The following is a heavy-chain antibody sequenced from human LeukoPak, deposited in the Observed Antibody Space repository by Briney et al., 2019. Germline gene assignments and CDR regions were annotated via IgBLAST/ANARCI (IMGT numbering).Heavy chain of an antibody. Sequence: SEPLSLTCTVSGGSISSGDYYWSWIRQPPGKGLEWIGYIYYSGSTYYNPSLKSRVTISVDTSKNQFSLKLSSVTAADTAVYYCASNLPDYGGNPGRGYFDYWGQGTLVTVSS. D-gene: IGHD4-23*01. V-gene: IGHV4-30-4*01. CDR1: GGSISSGDYY. CDR2: IYYSGST. J-gene: IGHJ4*02. CDR3: ASNLPDYGGNPGRGYFDY.